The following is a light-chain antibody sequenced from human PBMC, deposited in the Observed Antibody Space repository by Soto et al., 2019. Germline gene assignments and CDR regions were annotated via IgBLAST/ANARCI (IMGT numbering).Light chain of an antibody. CDR3: SSYTSSNTLVV. J-gene: IGLJ2*01. CDR2: DVS. Sequence: QSVLTQPASVSGSPGQSITISCTGTSSDVGGYDYVSWYQQHPGKAPKLMIYDVSNRPSGVSNRFSGSKSGNTASLTISGLQDEDEADYYCSSYTSSNTLVVFGGGTQLTVL. V-gene: IGLV2-14*03. CDR1: SSDVGGYDY.